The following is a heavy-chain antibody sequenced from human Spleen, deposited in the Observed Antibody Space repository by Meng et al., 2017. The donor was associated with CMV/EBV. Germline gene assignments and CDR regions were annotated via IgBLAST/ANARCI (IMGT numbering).Heavy chain of an antibody. CDR2: SRSKAHGGTT. CDR3: TRGATEGATDY. Sequence: GESLKISCAASGFTFSSYSINWVRQAPGKGLEWVGFSRSKAHGGTTAHAASVKGRFTISRDDSKSIVYLQMNSLKTEDTAVYYCTRGATEGATDYWGQGTLVTVSS. J-gene: IGHJ4*02. D-gene: IGHD1-26*01. CDR1: GFTFSSYS. V-gene: IGHV3-49*04.